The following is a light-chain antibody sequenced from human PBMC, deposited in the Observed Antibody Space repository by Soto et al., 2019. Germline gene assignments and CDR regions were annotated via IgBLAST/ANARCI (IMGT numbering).Light chain of an antibody. CDR3: QHRDNWSYI. J-gene: IGKJ2*01. V-gene: IGKV3-11*01. Sequence: EVVLTQTQSTLSVSPGETVTLSFRASQSVNSNLAWYQQKPPQAPRLLIYDASNRATGIPARFSGSGSGTDYTLTISSLEAEDFAVYYCQHRDNWSYIFGQGTKVDIK. CDR1: QSVNSN. CDR2: DAS.